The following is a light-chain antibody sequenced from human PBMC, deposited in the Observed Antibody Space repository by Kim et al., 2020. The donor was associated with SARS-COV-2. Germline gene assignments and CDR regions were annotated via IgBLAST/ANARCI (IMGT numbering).Light chain of an antibody. CDR3: QQYASSTAKN. J-gene: IGKJ2*01. CDR2: GAY. CDR1: QSVDSRF. Sequence: EILLTQSPGTLSLSPGERATLSCRASQSVDSRFLAWYQQKPGQAPRLLIYGAYTRATGIPDRFSGSGSGTDFTLTISRLDPEVFAVYYCQQYASSTAKNFGRGTTLEI. V-gene: IGKV3-20*01.